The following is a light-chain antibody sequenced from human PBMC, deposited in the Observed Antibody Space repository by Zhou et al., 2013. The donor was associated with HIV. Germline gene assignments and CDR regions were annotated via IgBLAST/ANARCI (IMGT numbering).Light chain of an antibody. CDR2: QTS. CDR3: QQRNTWPLT. J-gene: IGKJ4*01. CDR1: QSVNNY. V-gene: IGKV3-11*01. Sequence: IVLTQSPATLSLSPGDRATLSCRASQSVNNYLAWYQQKDGQAPRLLIYQTSTRATGIPARFSGSGSGTDFTLTISSLEPEDFAVYYCQQRNTWPLTFGGGTKVEIK.